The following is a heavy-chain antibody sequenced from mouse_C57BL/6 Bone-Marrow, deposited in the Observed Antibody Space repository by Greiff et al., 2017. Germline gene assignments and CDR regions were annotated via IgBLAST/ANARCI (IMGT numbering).Heavy chain of an antibody. V-gene: IGHV14-3*01. J-gene: IGHJ3*01. CDR1: GFNIKNTY. D-gene: IGHD2-5*01. Sequence: VQLQQSVAELVRPGASVKLSCTASGFNIKNTYMHWVKQRPEQGLDWIGRIDPANGNTKSAPKFQGKATITADTSSNTAYLQLSSLTSEDTAIYYCARTPPTIVSGPWFAYWGQGTLVTVSA. CDR2: IDPANGNT. CDR3: ARTPPTIVSGPWFAY.